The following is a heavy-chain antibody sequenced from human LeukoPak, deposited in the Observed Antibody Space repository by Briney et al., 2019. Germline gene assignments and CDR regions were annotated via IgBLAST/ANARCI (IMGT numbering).Heavy chain of an antibody. V-gene: IGHV4-39*07. J-gene: IGHJ4*02. CDR3: ARDWRSGWLVGY. CDR1: GGSISSSSYY. D-gene: IGHD6-19*01. CDR2: IYYSGST. Sequence: SETLSLTCTVSGGSISSSSYYWGWIRQPPGKGLEWIGSIYYSGSTYYNPSLKSRVTISVDTSKNQFSLKLSSVTAADTAVYYCARDWRSGWLVGYWGQGTLVTVSS.